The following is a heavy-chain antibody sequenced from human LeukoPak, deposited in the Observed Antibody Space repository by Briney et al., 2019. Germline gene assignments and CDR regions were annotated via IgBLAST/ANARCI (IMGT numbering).Heavy chain of an antibody. Sequence: SETLSLTCTVSGGSIRSYYWSWIRQPPGKGLEWIGYVYYSGSTKYNPSLKSRVTTSVDTSKNEFSLNLSSVTAADTAVYYCARDLSGSGGFPYGMDVWGKGTTVTVSS. CDR1: GGSIRSYY. D-gene: IGHD2-15*01. J-gene: IGHJ6*04. V-gene: IGHV4-59*01. CDR3: ARDLSGSGGFPYGMDV. CDR2: VYYSGST.